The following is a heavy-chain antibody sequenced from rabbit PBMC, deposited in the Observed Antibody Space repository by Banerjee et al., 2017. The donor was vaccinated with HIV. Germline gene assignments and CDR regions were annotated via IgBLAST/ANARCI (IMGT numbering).Heavy chain of an antibody. Sequence: QEQLEESGGDLVKPGGTLTLTCTASGIDFSRYGISWVRQAPGKGLEWIGTIYAGKGSTYYASWAKGRFTISKTSSTTVTLQMTSLTAADTATHFCARASVSYDHINLWGPGTLVTV. CDR1: GIDFSRYG. J-gene: IGHJ4*01. CDR3: ARASVSYDHINL. D-gene: IGHD6-1*01. V-gene: IGHV1S45*01. CDR2: IYAGKGST.